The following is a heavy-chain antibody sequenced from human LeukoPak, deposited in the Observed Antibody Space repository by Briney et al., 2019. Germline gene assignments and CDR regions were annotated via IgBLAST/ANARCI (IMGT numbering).Heavy chain of an antibody. CDR2: INNDGSTT. CDR1: GFTFSGYW. J-gene: IGHJ4*02. V-gene: IGHV3-74*01. CDR3: ARETSGHDY. Sequence: PGGSLRLSCAASGFTFSGYWMHWVRQAPGKGLVWVSRINNDGSTTNYADSVKGRFTISRDNAKNTLYLQVNSLRAEDTAVYYCARETSGHDYWGQGTLVTVSS.